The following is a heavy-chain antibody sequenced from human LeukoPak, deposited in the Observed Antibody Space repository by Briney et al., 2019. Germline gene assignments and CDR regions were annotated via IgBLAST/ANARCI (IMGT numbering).Heavy chain of an antibody. Sequence: SVKVSCKASGGTFSSYAISWVRQAPGQGLEWMGGIIPIFGTANYAQKFQGRVTITADESTSTAYMELSSLRSEDTAVYCCARDRGSSWYFFDYWGQGTLVAVSS. J-gene: IGHJ4*02. V-gene: IGHV1-69*13. D-gene: IGHD6-13*01. CDR2: IIPIFGTA. CDR3: ARDRGSSWYFFDY. CDR1: GGTFSSYA.